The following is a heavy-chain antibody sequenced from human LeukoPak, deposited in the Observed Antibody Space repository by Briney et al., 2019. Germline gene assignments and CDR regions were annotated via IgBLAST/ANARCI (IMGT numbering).Heavy chain of an antibody. CDR2: INPNSGGT. CDR1: GNTFTGYY. Sequence: ASVKVSCKASGNTFTGYYMHWVRQAPGQGLEWMGWINPNSGGTNYAQKFQGRVTMTRDTSISTAYMELSRLRSDDTAVYYCARGHTNYDFWSGYLFDYWGQGTLVTVSS. J-gene: IGHJ4*02. D-gene: IGHD3-3*01. V-gene: IGHV1-2*02. CDR3: ARGHTNYDFWSGYLFDY.